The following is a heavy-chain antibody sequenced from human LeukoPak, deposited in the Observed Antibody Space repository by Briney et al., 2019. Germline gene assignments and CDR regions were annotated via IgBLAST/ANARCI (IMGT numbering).Heavy chain of an antibody. CDR1: GYTFTSYY. CDR3: ARAWGSYYRFDY. J-gene: IGHJ4*02. Sequence: ASVKVSCKASGYTFTSYYMHWVRQAPGQGLEWMGIINPSGGSTSYAQKFQGRVTMTRDTSTSIVYMELSSLRSEDTAVYYCARAWGSYYRFDYWGQGTLVTVSS. V-gene: IGHV1-46*01. CDR2: INPSGGST. D-gene: IGHD1-26*01.